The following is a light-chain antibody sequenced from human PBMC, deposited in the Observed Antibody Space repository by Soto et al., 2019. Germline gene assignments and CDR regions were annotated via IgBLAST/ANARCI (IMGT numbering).Light chain of an antibody. Sequence: EILMTQSPGTLSLSAGERATLSCGASQTVSSNYLAWCQQRPGHAPRLRIYGASTRAAGIPDTFSGSGSGTDFTLTITRLETEDSAVYYCQQYNNWTPWTFGQGTKV. CDR1: QTVSSNY. CDR3: QQYNNWTPWT. CDR2: GAS. V-gene: IGKV3-20*01. J-gene: IGKJ1*01.